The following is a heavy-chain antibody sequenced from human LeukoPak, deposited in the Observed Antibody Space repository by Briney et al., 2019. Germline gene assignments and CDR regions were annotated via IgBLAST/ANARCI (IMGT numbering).Heavy chain of an antibody. V-gene: IGHV3-74*01. J-gene: IGHJ6*02. CDR1: GFTFSNCW. CDR3: AREGRGVIPPPYYYGMDV. Sequence: GGSLRLSCAASGFTFSNCWMHWVRQVPGKGLEWVSRIESDGSRTSYADSVKGRFTISRDNAKNSLYLQMNSLRAEDTAVYYCAREGRGVIPPPYYYGMDVWGQGTTVTVSS. D-gene: IGHD3-10*01. CDR2: IESDGSRT.